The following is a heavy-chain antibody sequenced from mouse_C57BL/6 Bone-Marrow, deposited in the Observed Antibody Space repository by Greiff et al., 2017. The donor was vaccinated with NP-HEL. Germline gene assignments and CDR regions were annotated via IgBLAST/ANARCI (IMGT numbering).Heavy chain of an antibody. CDR2: IYPRSGNT. D-gene: IGHD1-2*01. CDR1: GYTFTSYG. Sequence: QVQLKQSGAELARPGASVKLSCKASGYTFTSYGISWVKQRTGQGLEWIGEIYPRSGNTYYNEKFKGKATLTADKSSSTAYMELRSLTSEDSAVYFCARESGWAWFAYWGQGTLVTVSA. CDR3: ARESGWAWFAY. V-gene: IGHV1-81*01. J-gene: IGHJ3*01.